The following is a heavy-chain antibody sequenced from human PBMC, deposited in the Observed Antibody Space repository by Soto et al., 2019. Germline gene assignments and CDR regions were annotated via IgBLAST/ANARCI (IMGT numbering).Heavy chain of an antibody. Sequence: GGSLRLSCAASGFTFSSYAMSWVRQAPGKGLEWVSAISGSGGSTYYADSVKGRFTISRDNSKNTLYLQMNSLRAEDTAVYYCAKSSTRIVGATFYFDYWGQGTLVTVSS. CDR1: GFTFSSYA. V-gene: IGHV3-23*01. CDR3: AKSSTRIVGATFYFDY. CDR2: ISGSGGST. D-gene: IGHD1-26*01. J-gene: IGHJ4*02.